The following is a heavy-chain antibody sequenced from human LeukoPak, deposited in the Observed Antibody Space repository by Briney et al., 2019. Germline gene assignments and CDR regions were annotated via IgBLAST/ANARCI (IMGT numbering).Heavy chain of an antibody. V-gene: IGHV4-38-2*02. Sequence: SGTLSLTCTVSGYSISSGYYWGWIRQPPGKGLEWIGSIYHSGSTYYNPSLKSRVTISVDTSKNQFSLKLSSVTAADTAVYYCARRRDFRNSDAFDIWGQGTMVTVSS. CDR3: ARRRDFRNSDAFDI. J-gene: IGHJ3*02. D-gene: IGHD3-9*01. CDR1: GYSISSGYY. CDR2: IYHSGST.